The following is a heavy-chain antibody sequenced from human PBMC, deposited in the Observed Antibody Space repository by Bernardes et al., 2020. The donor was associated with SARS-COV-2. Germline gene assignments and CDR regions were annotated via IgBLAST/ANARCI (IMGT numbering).Heavy chain of an antibody. CDR2: FDPDDGET. J-gene: IGHJ6*02. CDR3: AKLRSVLWIHPYDSAMDA. Sequence: ASVKVSCKVSGYTLTEFSVHWVRQAPGKGLEWMGCFDPDDGETIYAQKFQGRVTMTEDTSTDTAYMELSSLRPEDTAVYYCAKLRSVLWIHPYDSAMDAGSQGTTVTVAS. V-gene: IGHV1-24*01. CDR1: GYTLTEFS. D-gene: IGHD3-22*01.